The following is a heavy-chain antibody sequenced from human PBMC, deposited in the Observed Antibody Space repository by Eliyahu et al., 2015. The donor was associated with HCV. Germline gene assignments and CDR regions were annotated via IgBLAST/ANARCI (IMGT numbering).Heavy chain of an antibody. CDR3: ARDVAIRAIGDSAPDY. CDR2: YDGSKK. D-gene: IGHD2-15*01. J-gene: IGHJ4*02. CDR1: GFTFSSYG. V-gene: IGHV3-33*01. Sequence: QVVLVESGGGVVQPGKSLRLSCAASGFTFSSYGMFWVRXAPGKGPEWVAYDGSKKSYADSVNGRFIVSRDNSKSTLYLQMNNLRVDDTAVYHCARDVAIRAIGDSAPDYWGQGTLVTVSS.